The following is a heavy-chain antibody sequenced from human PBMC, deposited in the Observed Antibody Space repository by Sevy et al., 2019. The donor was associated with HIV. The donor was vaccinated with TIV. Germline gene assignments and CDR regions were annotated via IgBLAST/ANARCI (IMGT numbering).Heavy chain of an antibody. CDR3: ARVTNSIFGVVKYYYYYGMDV. CDR2: IKQDGSEK. CDR1: GFTFSSYW. Sequence: GESLKISCAASGFTFSSYWMSWVRQAPGKGLEWVANIKQDGSEKYYVDSVKGRFTISGDNAKNSLYLQMNSLRAEDTAVYYCARVTNSIFGVVKYYYYYGMDVWGQGTTVTVSS. V-gene: IGHV3-7*03. D-gene: IGHD3-3*01. J-gene: IGHJ6*02.